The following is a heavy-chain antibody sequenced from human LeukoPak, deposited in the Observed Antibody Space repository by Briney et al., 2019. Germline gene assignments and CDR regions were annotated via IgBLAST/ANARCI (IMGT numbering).Heavy chain of an antibody. CDR1: GMTLSNHW. CDR3: ARDGYSGSKRGFYFDS. CDR2: MWYDGSNK. J-gene: IGHJ4*02. D-gene: IGHD5-12*01. Sequence: GGSLRLSCAASGMTLSNHWMHWVRQAPGKGLEWVAVMWYDGSNKYYADSVKGRFTISRDNSKNTLDLQMNSLRVEDTAVYYCARDGYSGSKRGFYFDSWGQGTLVTVSS. V-gene: IGHV3-33*08.